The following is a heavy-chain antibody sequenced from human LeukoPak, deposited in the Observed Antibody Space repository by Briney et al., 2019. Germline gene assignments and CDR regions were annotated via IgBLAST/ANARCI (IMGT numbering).Heavy chain of an antibody. D-gene: IGHD3-10*01. J-gene: IGHJ3*02. CDR2: IYYSGST. V-gene: IGHV4-59*01. CDR3: ARDKSGSYLKGPDGFDI. Sequence: SETLSLTCTVSGGSIGTYYWSWLRQPPGKGLEWIGYIYYSGSTNYNPSLKSRVTISVDTSKNQFSLKLSSVTAADTAVYYCARDKSGSYLKGPDGFDIWGQGTMVTVSS. CDR1: GGSIGTYY.